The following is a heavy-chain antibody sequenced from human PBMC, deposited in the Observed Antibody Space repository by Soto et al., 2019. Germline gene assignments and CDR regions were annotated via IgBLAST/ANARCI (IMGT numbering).Heavy chain of an antibody. CDR3: ARRLSSGYDAFDI. V-gene: IGHV5-10-1*01. CDR1: GYSFTSYW. CDR2: IDPSDSYT. J-gene: IGHJ3*02. D-gene: IGHD3-22*01. Sequence: GESLKISCKGSGYSFTSYWISWVRQMPGKGLEWMGRIDPSDSYTNYSPSFQGHVTISADKSISTAYLQWSSLKASDTAMYYRARRLSSGYDAFDIWGQGTMVTVSS.